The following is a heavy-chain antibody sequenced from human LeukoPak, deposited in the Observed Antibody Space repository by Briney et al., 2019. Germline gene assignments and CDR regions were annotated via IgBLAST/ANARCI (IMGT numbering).Heavy chain of an antibody. D-gene: IGHD4/OR15-4a*01. CDR2: INPNSGGT. Sequence: GASVKVSCKASGYTFTGYYMHWVRQAPGQGLEWMGWINPNSGGTNYAQKFQGRVTMTRDTSISTAYMELSSLRPEDTAVYYCARDRAPLTTTAVGFDPWGQGSPVTVSS. CDR3: ARDRAPLTTTAVGFDP. J-gene: IGHJ5*02. CDR1: GYTFTGYY. V-gene: IGHV1-2*02.